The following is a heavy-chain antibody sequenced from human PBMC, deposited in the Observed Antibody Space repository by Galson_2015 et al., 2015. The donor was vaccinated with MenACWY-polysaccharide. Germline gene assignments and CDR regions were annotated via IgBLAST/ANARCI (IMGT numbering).Heavy chain of an antibody. CDR2: ISSSSGTI. J-gene: IGHJ4*02. D-gene: IGHD2-21*01. CDR1: GFTFSSNS. Sequence: SLRLSCAASGFTFSSNSMNWVRQAPGKGLEWVSYISSSSGTIYYADSAKGRFTISRDGAKNSLYLQMNSLRAEDTAVYYCASTSPNSFWGQGTRVIVSS. V-gene: IGHV3-48*01. CDR3: ASTSPNSF.